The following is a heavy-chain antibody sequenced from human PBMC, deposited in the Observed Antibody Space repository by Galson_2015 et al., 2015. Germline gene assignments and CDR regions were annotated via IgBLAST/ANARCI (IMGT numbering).Heavy chain of an antibody. CDR2: INSGGGGT. Sequence: SLRLSCAASGFSFSSYWMHWVRQVPGKWLVWVSPINSGGGGTGYADSVKGRFTISRDNAKNTLYLQMNSLRSEDTAVYYCARDQRANDYYYGMDVWGQGTTVTVSS. CDR1: GFSFSSYW. V-gene: IGHV3-74*01. CDR3: ARDQRANDYYYGMDV. J-gene: IGHJ6*02.